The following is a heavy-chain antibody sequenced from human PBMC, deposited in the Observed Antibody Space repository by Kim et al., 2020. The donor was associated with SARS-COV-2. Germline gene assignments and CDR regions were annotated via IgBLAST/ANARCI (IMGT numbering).Heavy chain of an antibody. CDR3: ARGSKYAFDP. V-gene: IGHV6-1*01. CDR1: GDSVSNDNVD. J-gene: IGHJ5*02. D-gene: IGHD2-8*01. Sequence: SQTLSLSCAISGDSVSNDNVDWNWIRQSPSRGLEWLGRTRYRSKWYNDYAVSVKSRLIISPDTSKNQFSLQLNFVTPEDTAMYYCARGSKYAFDPWGQGTLVTVSS. CDR2: TRYRSKWYN.